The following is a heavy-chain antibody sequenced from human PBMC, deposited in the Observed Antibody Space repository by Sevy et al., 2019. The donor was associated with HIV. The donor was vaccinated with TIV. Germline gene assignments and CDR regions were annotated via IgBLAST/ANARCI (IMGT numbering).Heavy chain of an antibody. J-gene: IGHJ6*03. D-gene: IGHD2-2*01. CDR2: IYTSGST. CDR3: ARDSEILGYCSSTSCYLDYYYYYYMDV. Sequence: SETLSLTCTVSGGSISSYYWSWIRQPAGKGLEWIGRIYTSGSTNYNPPLKSRVTMSVDTSKNQFSLKLSSVTAADTAVYYCARDSEILGYCSSTSCYLDYYYYYYMDVWGKGTTVTVSS. CDR1: GGSISSYY. V-gene: IGHV4-4*07.